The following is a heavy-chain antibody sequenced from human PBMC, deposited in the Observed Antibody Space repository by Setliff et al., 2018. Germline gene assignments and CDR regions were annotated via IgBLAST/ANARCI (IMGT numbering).Heavy chain of an antibody. J-gene: IGHJ3*02. CDR2: IYYSGST. CDR3: ARDRRIVGARHAFDI. CDR1: GGSISSSSYY. V-gene: IGHV4-39*02. Sequence: PSETLSLTCTVSGGSISSSSYYWGWIRQPPGKGLEWIGSIYYSGSTYYNPSLKSRVTISVDTSKNQFSLNLSSVTAADTAVYYCARDRRIVGARHAFDIWGQGTMVTVSS. D-gene: IGHD1-26*01.